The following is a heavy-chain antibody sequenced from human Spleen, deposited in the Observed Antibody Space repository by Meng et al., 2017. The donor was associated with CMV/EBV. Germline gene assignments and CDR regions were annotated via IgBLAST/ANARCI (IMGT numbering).Heavy chain of an antibody. D-gene: IGHD3-10*01. CDR3: ARDRGDI. V-gene: IGHV3-48*04. J-gene: IGHJ3*02. Sequence: GESLKISCAASGFTFSSYSMNWVRQAPGKGLEWVSYISSSSSTIYYADSVKGRFTISRDNAKNSLYLQMNSLRAEDTAVYYCARDRGDIWGQGTMVTVSS. CDR2: ISSSSSTI. CDR1: GFTFSSYS.